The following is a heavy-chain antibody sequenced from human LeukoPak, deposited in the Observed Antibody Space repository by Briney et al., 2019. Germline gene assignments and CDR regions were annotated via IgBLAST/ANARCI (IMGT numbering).Heavy chain of an antibody. V-gene: IGHV4-30-2*01. D-gene: IGHD3-10*01. CDR2: IYHSGST. Sequence: SETLSLTCAVSGGSISSGGYSWSWIRQPPGKGLEWIGYIYHSGSTYYNPSLKSRVTISVDRSKNQFSLKLSSVTAADTAVYYCARGRIWFGDYEYYFDYWGQGTLVTVSS. CDR3: ARGRIWFGDYEYYFDY. CDR1: GGSISSGGYS. J-gene: IGHJ4*02.